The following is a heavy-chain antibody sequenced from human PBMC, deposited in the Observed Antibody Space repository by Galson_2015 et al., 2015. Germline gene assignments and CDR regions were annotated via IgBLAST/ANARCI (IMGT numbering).Heavy chain of an antibody. V-gene: IGHV3-33*01. J-gene: IGHJ4*02. CDR1: GFTFSSYG. CDR2: IWYDGSKK. CDR3: ARDFDY. Sequence: SLRLSCAASGFTFSSYGMHWVRQAPGKGLEWVAIIWYDGSKKYYADSVKGRFTISRDNSKNTLYLQMNSLRVEDTAVYYCARDFDYWGQGTLVTVSS.